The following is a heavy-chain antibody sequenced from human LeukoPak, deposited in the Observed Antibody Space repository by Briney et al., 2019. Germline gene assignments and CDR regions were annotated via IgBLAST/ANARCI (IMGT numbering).Heavy chain of an antibody. CDR3: ARDLHSYGY. Sequence: PGGSLRLSCAASGFTFSSYSMNWVRQAPGKGLEWVSYISSSSSTIYYADSVKGRFTISRDNAKNSLYLQMNSPRAEDTAVYFCARDLHSYGYWGQGALVTVSS. CDR1: GFTFSSYS. V-gene: IGHV3-48*01. D-gene: IGHD5-18*01. CDR2: ISSSSSTI. J-gene: IGHJ4*02.